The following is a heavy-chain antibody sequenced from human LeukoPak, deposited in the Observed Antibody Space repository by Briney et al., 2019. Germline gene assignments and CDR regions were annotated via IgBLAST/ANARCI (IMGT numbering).Heavy chain of an antibody. Sequence: PSETLSLTCTVSGGSISSYYWSWIRQPPGKGLEWIGYIYYSGSTNYNPSLKSRVTISVDTSKNQFSLKLSSVTAADTAVYYCARETRYSYVDYWGQGTLVTVSS. CDR2: IYYSGST. J-gene: IGHJ4*02. CDR3: ARETRYSYVDY. CDR1: GGSISSYY. D-gene: IGHD5-18*01. V-gene: IGHV4-59*01.